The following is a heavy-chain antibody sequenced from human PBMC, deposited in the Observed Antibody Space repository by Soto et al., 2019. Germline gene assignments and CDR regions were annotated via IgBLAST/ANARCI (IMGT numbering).Heavy chain of an antibody. J-gene: IGHJ6*02. CDR3: ARDHSSGWYGPYYYYGMDV. CDR1: GYTFTSYD. Sequence: QVQLVQSGAEVKKPGASVKVSCKASGYTFTSYDINWVRQATGQGLEWMGWMNPNSGNTGYAQKFQGRVTMTRNTSLSTVYMELSSLRSEDPAVYYCARDHSSGWYGPYYYYGMDVWGPGTTVTVSS. D-gene: IGHD6-19*01. CDR2: MNPNSGNT. V-gene: IGHV1-8*01.